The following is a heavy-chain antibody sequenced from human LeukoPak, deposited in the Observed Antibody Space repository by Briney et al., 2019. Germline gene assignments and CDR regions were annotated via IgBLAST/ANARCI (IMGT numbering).Heavy chain of an antibody. D-gene: IGHD2-15*01. V-gene: IGHV3-30-3*01. CDR1: GFTFSSYA. J-gene: IGHJ6*01. CDR3: ARDGYCSGGSCYSVYYYYYGMDV. CDR2: ISYDGSNK. Sequence: GGSLRLSCAASGFTFSSYAMHWVRQAPGKGLEWVAVISYDGSNKYYADSVKGRFTISRDNSKNTLYLQMNSLRAEDTAVYYCARDGYCSGGSCYSVYYYYYGMDVWGPRDQGHRLL.